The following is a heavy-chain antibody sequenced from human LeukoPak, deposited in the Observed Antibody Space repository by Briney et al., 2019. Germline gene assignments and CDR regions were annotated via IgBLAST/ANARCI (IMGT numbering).Heavy chain of an antibody. CDR2: ITTSSDP. CDR3: ARVRGGWYEDY. Sequence: GGSLRLSCAASGYTFSSYSMNWVRQAPGKGLEWVSSITTSSDPFYADSVKGRFTISRDNAKNSLYLQMNSLRVEDTAHYYCARVRGGWYEDYWGQGTLVTVSS. J-gene: IGHJ4*02. V-gene: IGHV3-21*01. CDR1: GYTFSSYS. D-gene: IGHD6-19*01.